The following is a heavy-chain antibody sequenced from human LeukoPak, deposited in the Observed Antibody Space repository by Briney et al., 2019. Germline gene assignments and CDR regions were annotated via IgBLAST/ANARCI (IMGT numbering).Heavy chain of an antibody. CDR2: INSDGSST. V-gene: IGHV3-74*01. CDR3: ARGRGYSYGELDY. J-gene: IGHJ4*02. CDR1: GFTFSSYW. Sequence: GSLRLSCAASGFTFSSYWMHWVRQAPGKGLVWVSRINSDGSSTSYADSVKGRFTISRDNAKNTLYLQMNSLRAEDTAVYYCARGRGYSYGELDYWGQGTLVTVSS. D-gene: IGHD5-18*01.